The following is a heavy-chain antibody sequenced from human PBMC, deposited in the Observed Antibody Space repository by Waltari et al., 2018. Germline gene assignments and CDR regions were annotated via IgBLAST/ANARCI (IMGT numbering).Heavy chain of an antibody. Sequence: EVQLVESGGGLVKHGGSLRLSCAASEFTFSIYSMNWVRQAPGKGLEWVSSISGNSNHRHYADSVKGRFTSTRDNATNSLYLQMNSLRAEDTAVYYCARVLTSRSSGYSYYFDYWGQGTLVTVSS. CDR1: EFTFSIYS. CDR3: ARVLTSRSSGYSYYFDY. CDR2: ISGNSNHR. J-gene: IGHJ4*02. D-gene: IGHD3-22*01. V-gene: IGHV3-21*01.